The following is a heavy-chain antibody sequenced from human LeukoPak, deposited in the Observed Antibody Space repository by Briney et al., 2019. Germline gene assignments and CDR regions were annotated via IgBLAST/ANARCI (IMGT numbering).Heavy chain of an antibody. J-gene: IGHJ5*02. CDR2: IYYSGST. V-gene: IGHV4-59*12. CDR1: GGSISSYY. CDR3: ARVFPRGTTKP. Sequence: PSETLSLTCTVSGGSISSYYWSWIRQPPGKGLEWIGYIYYSGSTNYNPSLKSRVTISVDTSKNQFSLKLSSVTAADTAVYYCARVFPRGTTKPWGQGTLVTVSS. D-gene: IGHD2/OR15-2a*01.